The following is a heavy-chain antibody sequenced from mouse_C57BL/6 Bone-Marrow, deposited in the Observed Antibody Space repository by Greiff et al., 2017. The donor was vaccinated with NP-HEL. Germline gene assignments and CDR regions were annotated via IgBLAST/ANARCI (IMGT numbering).Heavy chain of an antibody. CDR1: GYTFTSYW. Sequence: QVQLKQPGAELVKPGASVKMSCKASGYTFTSYWITWVKQRPGQGLEWIGDIYPGSGSTNYNEKFKSKATLTVDTSSSTAYMQLSSLTSEDSAVYYCARSTMITTRYCDVWGTGTTVTVSS. J-gene: IGHJ1*03. CDR3: ARSTMITTRYCDV. D-gene: IGHD2-4*01. CDR2: IYPGSGST. V-gene: IGHV1-55*01.